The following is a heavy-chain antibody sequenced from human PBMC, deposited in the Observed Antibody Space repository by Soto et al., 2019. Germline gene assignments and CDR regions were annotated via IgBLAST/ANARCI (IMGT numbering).Heavy chain of an antibody. CDR2: ISGSGGST. D-gene: IGHD3-10*01. V-gene: IGHV3-23*01. CDR1: GFTFSSYA. J-gene: IGHJ4*02. CDR3: ARAVIWFGEQYYFDY. Sequence: GGFLRLSCAASGFTFSSYAMSWVRQAPGKGLEWVSAISGSGGSTYYADSVKGRFTISRDNSKNTLYLQMNSLRAEDTAVYYCARAVIWFGEQYYFDYWGQGTLVTVSS.